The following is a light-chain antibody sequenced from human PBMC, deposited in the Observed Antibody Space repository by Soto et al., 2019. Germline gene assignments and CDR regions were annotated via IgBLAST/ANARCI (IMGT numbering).Light chain of an antibody. Sequence: DIQMTQSPSSLSASVGDRVTITCRASQSIAYYVNWFQQKPGQAPKLLINAASTLQTGVPSRFSGSGPSTHFTLTISSLQPEDFATDDCQQSSNSPMYTFGQGT. CDR1: QSIAYY. CDR2: AAS. J-gene: IGKJ2*01. CDR3: QQSSNSPMYT. V-gene: IGKV1-39*01.